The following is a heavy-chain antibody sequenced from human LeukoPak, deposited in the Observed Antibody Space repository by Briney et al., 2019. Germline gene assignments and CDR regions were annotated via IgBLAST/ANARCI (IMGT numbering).Heavy chain of an antibody. CDR2: IYYSGST. CDR3: ARHGSPPHVGSLGEYFPTYDSLPGGFDP. V-gene: IGHV4-31*03. J-gene: IGHJ5*02. Sequence: SETLSLTCTVSGGSISSGGYYWSWIRQHPGKGLEWIGYIYYSGSTYYNPSLKSRVTISVDTSKNQFSLKLSSVTAADTAVYYCARHGSPPHVGSLGEYFPTYDSLPGGFDPWGQGTLVTVSS. CDR1: GGSISSGGYY. D-gene: IGHD3-3*01.